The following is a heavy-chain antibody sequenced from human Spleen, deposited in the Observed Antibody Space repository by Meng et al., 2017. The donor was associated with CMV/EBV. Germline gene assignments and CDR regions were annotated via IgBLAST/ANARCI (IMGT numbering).Heavy chain of an antibody. J-gene: IGHJ4*02. V-gene: IGHV3-23*03. CDR2: IYSGGSST. CDR1: GFTFSSYA. D-gene: IGHD1-26*01. CDR3: ARWSWESPRGD. Sequence: GESLKISCAASGFTFSSYAMSWVRQAPGKGLEWVSVIYSGGSSTYYADSVKGRFTISRDNSKNTLYLQMNSLRAEDTAVYYCARWSWESPRGDWGQGTRVTVSS.